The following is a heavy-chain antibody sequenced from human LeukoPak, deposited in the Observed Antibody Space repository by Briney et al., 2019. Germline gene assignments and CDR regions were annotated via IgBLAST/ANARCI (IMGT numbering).Heavy chain of an antibody. D-gene: IGHD3-10*01. CDR1: GGSISSSSYY. V-gene: IGHV4-39*07. Sequence: SETLSLTCTVSGGSISSSSYYWGWIRQPPGKGLEWIGSIYYSGSTNYNPSLKSRVTISVDTSKNQFSLKLSSVTAADTAVYYCARRGGYYYGSGSPLYFDYWGQGTLVTVS. CDR2: IYYSGST. CDR3: ARRGGYYYGSGSPLYFDY. J-gene: IGHJ4*02.